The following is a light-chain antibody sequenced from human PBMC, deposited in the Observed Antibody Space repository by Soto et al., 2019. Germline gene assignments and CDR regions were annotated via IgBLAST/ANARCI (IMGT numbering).Light chain of an antibody. CDR1: SSDVGGYNY. Sequence: QSALTQPPSASGSPGLSVTISCTGTSSDVGGYNYVSWYQQHPGKAPKLMIYEVSKRPSGVPDRFSGSKSGNTASLTVSGLQAEDEADYYCSSYAGSTVVFGGGTQLTVL. J-gene: IGLJ2*01. CDR2: EVS. V-gene: IGLV2-8*01. CDR3: SSYAGSTVV.